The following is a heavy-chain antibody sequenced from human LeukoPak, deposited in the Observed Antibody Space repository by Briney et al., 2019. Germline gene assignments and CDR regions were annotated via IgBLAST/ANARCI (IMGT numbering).Heavy chain of an antibody. CDR1: GYTFNRYG. Sequence: ASVKVSCKASGYTFNRYGISWVRQAPGQGLEWMGWISAYNGNTNYAQKLQGRVTMTTDTSTSTAYMELRSLRSDDTAVYYCARVGSSWSYFDYWGQGTLVTVSS. J-gene: IGHJ4*02. D-gene: IGHD6-13*01. CDR3: ARVGSSWSYFDY. CDR2: ISAYNGNT. V-gene: IGHV1-18*01.